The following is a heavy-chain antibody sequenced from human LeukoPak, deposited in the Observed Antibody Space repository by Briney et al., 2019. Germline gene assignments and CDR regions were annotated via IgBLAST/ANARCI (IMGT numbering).Heavy chain of an antibody. CDR3: ARVSGSYYDSSGYYGFDY. V-gene: IGHV3-21*01. J-gene: IGHJ4*02. D-gene: IGHD3-22*01. CDR1: GFTFSSYS. CDR2: ISSSSSYI. Sequence: GGSLRLSCAASGFTFSSYSMNWVRQAPGKGLEWVSSISSSSSYIYCADSVKGRFTISRDNAKNSLYLQMNSLRAEDTAVYYCARVSGSYYDSSGYYGFDYWGQGTLVTVSS.